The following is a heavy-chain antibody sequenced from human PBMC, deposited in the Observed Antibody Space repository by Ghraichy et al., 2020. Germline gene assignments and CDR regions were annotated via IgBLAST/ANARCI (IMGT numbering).Heavy chain of an antibody. J-gene: IGHJ6*02. Sequence: SGPTLVKPTETLTLTCTFSGFSLTSSGTCVTWVRQPPGKALEWLGRIDWDDDEYYSTSLRPRLTIAKDTSKNQVVLRLTNVDPEDTGTYYCARVSGYSGYDGLDVWGQGTTVTVSS. CDR2: IDWDDDE. CDR1: GFSLTSSGTC. V-gene: IGHV2-70*11. CDR3: ARVSGYSGYDGLDV. D-gene: IGHD5-12*01.